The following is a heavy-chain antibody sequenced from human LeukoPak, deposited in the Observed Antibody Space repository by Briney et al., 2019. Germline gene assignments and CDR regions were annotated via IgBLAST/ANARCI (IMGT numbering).Heavy chain of an antibody. Sequence: GSVKVSCKASGYTFTGYYMHAVRQGTGQGVEWMGWMNLNSGNTRYAQKFQGRVTMTRNTSISTAYMELSSLRSEDTAVYYCARGYFDWLSEGGYFDYWGQGTLVTVSS. V-gene: IGHV1-8*02. CDR2: MNLNSGNT. CDR1: GYTFTGYY. CDR3: ARGYFDWLSEGGYFDY. J-gene: IGHJ4*02. D-gene: IGHD3-9*01.